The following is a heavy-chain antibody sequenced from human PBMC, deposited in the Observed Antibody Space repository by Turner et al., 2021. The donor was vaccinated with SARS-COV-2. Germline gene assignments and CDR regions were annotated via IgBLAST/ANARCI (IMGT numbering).Heavy chain of an antibody. CDR2: ISGSGGST. CDR3: ARDRDYGDYGVYYYGLDV. CDR1: GFTFSSYA. Sequence: EVQLLESGGGLVQPGGSLRLSCAASGFTFSSYAMSWVRQAPGKGLEWVSAISGSGGSTYYADSVKGRFTIYRDNSKNTLYLQMNSLRAEDTAVYYCARDRDYGDYGVYYYGLDVWGQGTTVTVSS. D-gene: IGHD4-17*01. J-gene: IGHJ6*02. V-gene: IGHV3-23*01.